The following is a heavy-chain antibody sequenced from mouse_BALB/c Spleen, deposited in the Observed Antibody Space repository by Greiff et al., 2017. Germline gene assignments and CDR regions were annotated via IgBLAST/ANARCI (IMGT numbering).Heavy chain of an antibody. CDR2: INSNGGST. V-gene: IGHV5-6-3*01. J-gene: IGHJ3*01. D-gene: IGHD2-1*01. CDR3: ARDLPYGNGGFAY. Sequence: EVKLVESGGGLVQPGGSLKLSCAASGFTFSSYGMSWVRQTPDKRLELVATINSNGGSTYYPDSVKGRFTISRDNAKNTLYLQMSSLKSEDTAMYYCARDLPYGNGGFAYWGQGTLVTVSA. CDR1: GFTFSSYG.